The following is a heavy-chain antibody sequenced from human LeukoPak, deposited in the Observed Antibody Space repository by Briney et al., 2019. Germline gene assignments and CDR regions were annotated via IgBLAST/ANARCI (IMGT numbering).Heavy chain of an antibody. CDR3: ARVAGSYGSGSYPFYY. Sequence: ASVNVSCKASGYTFTSYGISWVRQAPGQGLEWMGWISAYNGNTNYAQKLQGRVTMTTDTSTSTAYMELRSLRCDDTAVYYCARVAGSYGSGSYPFYYWGQGTLVTVSS. CDR2: ISAYNGNT. V-gene: IGHV1-18*01. CDR1: GYTFTSYG. J-gene: IGHJ4*02. D-gene: IGHD3-10*01.